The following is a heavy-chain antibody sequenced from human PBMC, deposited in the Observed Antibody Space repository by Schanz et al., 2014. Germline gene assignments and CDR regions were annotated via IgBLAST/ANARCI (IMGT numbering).Heavy chain of an antibody. Sequence: VQLVESGGGVVQPGGSLRLSCAASGFPFSDHFMNWVRQAPGKGLEWVGRIKSKVDGGTTDNAAPVQGRFTISRDDSKNTLHLQMNSLKTEDTAVYYCSTDLTAVDYDAIGLWGQGTMVTVSS. CDR2: IKSKVDGGTT. D-gene: IGHD4-17*01. CDR3: STDLTAVDYDAIGL. J-gene: IGHJ3*01. CDR1: GFPFSDHF. V-gene: IGHV3-15*01.